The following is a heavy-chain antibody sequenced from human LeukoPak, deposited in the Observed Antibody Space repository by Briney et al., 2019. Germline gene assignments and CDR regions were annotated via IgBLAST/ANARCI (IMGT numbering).Heavy chain of an antibody. D-gene: IGHD3-16*01. Sequence: PGGSLRLSCAASVFMFSHSAMTWVRQTPGKGLEWVSGISESGGATYYAGSAKGRFTISRDNSKNTLYLQMNSLRSDDTAVYYCATVGVGWVAFEYWGQGALVTVSS. CDR2: ISESGGAT. J-gene: IGHJ4*02. CDR3: ATVGVGWVAFEY. V-gene: IGHV3-23*01. CDR1: VFMFSHSA.